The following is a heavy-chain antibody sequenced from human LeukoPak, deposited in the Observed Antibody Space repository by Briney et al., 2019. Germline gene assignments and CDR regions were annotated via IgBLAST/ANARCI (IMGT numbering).Heavy chain of an antibody. CDR1: GFTFDDYA. J-gene: IGHJ6*03. CDR3: AEADMAGYYSKTYYYYYMDV. V-gene: IGHV3-9*01. CDR2: ISWNSGSI. D-gene: IGHD3-9*01. Sequence: GGSLRLSCAASGFTFDDYAMHWVRQAPGKGLEWVSGISWNSGSIGYADSVKGRFTISRDNAKNSLYLQMNSLRAEDTALYYCAEADMAGYYSKTYYYYYMDVWGQGTTVTVSS.